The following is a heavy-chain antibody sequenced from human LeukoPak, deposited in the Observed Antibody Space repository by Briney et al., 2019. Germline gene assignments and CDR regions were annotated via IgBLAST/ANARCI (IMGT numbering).Heavy chain of an antibody. V-gene: IGHV4-39*07. CDR3: ASPRGDI. J-gene: IGHJ3*02. CDR1: GGSISSSTYY. Sequence: SETLSLTCTVSGGSISSSTYYWGWIRQPPGKGLEGIGSIYYSGSTYYNPSLKSRATISVDTSKNQFSLKLSSVTAADTAVYYCASPRGDIWGQGTMVTVSS. CDR2: IYYSGST.